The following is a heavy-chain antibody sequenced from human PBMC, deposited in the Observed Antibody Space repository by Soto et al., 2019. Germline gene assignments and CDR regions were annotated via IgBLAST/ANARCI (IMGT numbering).Heavy chain of an antibody. V-gene: IGHV3-21*01. D-gene: IGHD6-19*01. Sequence: GGSLRLSCAASGFTFSSYSMNSVRQAPGKGLEWVSSISSSSSYIYYADSVKGRFTISRDNAKNSLYLQMNSLRAEDTAVYYCARDKRRGGIAVAGRRDNAFDYWGQGTLVTVSS. J-gene: IGHJ4*02. CDR1: GFTFSSYS. CDR3: ARDKRRGGIAVAGRRDNAFDY. CDR2: ISSSSSYI.